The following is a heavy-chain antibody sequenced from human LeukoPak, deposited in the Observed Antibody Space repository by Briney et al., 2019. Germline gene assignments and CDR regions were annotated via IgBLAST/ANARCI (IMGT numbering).Heavy chain of an antibody. CDR2: FDPEDGET. D-gene: IGHD1-26*01. J-gene: IGHJ4*02. Sequence: ASMKVSCKVSGYTLTELSMHWVRQAPGKGLEWMGGFDPEDGETIYAQKFQGRVTMTEDTSTDTAYMELSSLRSEDTAVYYCATDGSGSYLQYYFDYWGQGTLVTVSS. V-gene: IGHV1-24*01. CDR1: GYTLTELS. CDR3: ATDGSGSYLQYYFDY.